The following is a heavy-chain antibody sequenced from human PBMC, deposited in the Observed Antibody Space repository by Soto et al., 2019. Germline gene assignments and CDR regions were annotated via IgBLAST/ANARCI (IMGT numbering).Heavy chain of an antibody. CDR1: GDSISSGGYY. D-gene: IGHD5-12*01. Sequence: SETLSLTCTVSGDSISSGGYYWSWIRQHPGKGLEWIGYIYYSGSTYYNPSLESRVIISVDTSKNQFSLRLNSVTAADTAVYYCARTADGYNYLNYWGQGTMVTVYS. J-gene: IGHJ4*02. CDR3: ARTADGYNYLNY. V-gene: IGHV4-31*03. CDR2: IYYSGST.